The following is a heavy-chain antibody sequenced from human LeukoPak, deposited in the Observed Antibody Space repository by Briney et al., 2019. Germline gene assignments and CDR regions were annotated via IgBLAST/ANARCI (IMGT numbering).Heavy chain of an antibody. Sequence: GGSLRLSCAASGFTFSSYWMSWVRQAPGKGLEWVANIKQDGSEKYYVDSVKGRFTISRDNAKNSLYLQMNSLRAEDTAVYYCARDSGSYYSGYVLYYYGMDVWGQGTTVTVSS. J-gene: IGHJ6*02. CDR3: ARDSGSYYSGYVLYYYGMDV. D-gene: IGHD5-12*01. CDR2: IKQDGSEK. V-gene: IGHV3-7*01. CDR1: GFTFSSYW.